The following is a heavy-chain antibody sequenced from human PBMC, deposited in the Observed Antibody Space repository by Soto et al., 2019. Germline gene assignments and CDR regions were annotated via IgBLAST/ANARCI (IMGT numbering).Heavy chain of an antibody. CDR1: GFTFSSYS. Sequence: PGGSLRLSCAASGFTFSSYSMNWVRQAPGKGLEWVSSISSSSSYIYYADSVKGRFTISRDNAKNSLYLQMNSLRAEDTAVYYCARGLTVTTGDYYYGMDVWGQGTTVTVSS. D-gene: IGHD4-4*01. J-gene: IGHJ6*02. CDR2: ISSSSSYI. CDR3: ARGLTVTTGDYYYGMDV. V-gene: IGHV3-21*01.